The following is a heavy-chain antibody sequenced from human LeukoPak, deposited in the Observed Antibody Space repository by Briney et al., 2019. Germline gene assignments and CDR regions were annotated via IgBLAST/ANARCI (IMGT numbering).Heavy chain of an antibody. V-gene: IGHV4-59*08. CDR3: ARHAIYSGGYSFWFDP. CDR1: GGSISGYY. Sequence: PSETLSLICTVSGGSISGYYWSWIRQPPGKGLERIAYVYNSEYTNYNPSLKSRASISVDTSKNLCSLRLTSVTAADTAVYYCARHAIYSGGYSFWFDPWGLGTLVTVS. D-gene: IGHD1-26*01. CDR2: VYNSEYT. J-gene: IGHJ5*02.